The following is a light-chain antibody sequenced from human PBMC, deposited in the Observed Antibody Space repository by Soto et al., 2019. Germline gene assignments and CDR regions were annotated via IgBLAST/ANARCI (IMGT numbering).Light chain of an antibody. V-gene: IGKV3-15*01. Sequence: EIVMTQSPATLSVSPGERATLSCRASQSVSSNLAWYQQKPGQAPRLLIYGASTRATGIPARFSGSGSGTEFTLTIGTLQAEDFAVYYCQDYNNWPRIFGGGTKVDIK. J-gene: IGKJ4*01. CDR3: QDYNNWPRI. CDR1: QSVSSN. CDR2: GAS.